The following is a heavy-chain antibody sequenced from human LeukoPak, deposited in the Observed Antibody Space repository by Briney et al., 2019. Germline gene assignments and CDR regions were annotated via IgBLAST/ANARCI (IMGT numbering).Heavy chain of an antibody. CDR3: ARPPVFVGDAFDI. CDR2: IYYSGST. V-gene: IGHV4-34*01. D-gene: IGHD2-21*01. J-gene: IGHJ3*02. Sequence: SETLSLTCAVYGGSFSGYYWGWIRQPPGKGLEWIGSIYYSGSTYYNPSLKSGVTISVDTSKNQFSLKLSSVTAADTAVYYCARPPVFVGDAFDIWGQGTMVTVSS. CDR1: GGSFSGYY.